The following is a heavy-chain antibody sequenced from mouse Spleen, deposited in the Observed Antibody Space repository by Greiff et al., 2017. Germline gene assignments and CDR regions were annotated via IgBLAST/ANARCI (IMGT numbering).Heavy chain of an antibody. V-gene: IGHV1-15*01. D-gene: IGHD1-1*02. CDR2: IDPETGGT. J-gene: IGHJ2*01. Sequence: VQLQQSGAELVRPGASVTLSCKASGYTFTDYEMHWVKQTPVHGLEWIGAIDPETGGTAYNQKFKGKAILTADKSSSTAYMELRSLTSEDSAVYYCTRRGDGSPFDYWGQGTTLTVSS. CDR3: TRRGDGSPFDY. CDR1: GYTFTDYE.